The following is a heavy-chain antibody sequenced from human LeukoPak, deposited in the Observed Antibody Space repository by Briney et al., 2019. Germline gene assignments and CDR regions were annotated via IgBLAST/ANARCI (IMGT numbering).Heavy chain of an antibody. CDR2: IYYSGST. V-gene: IGHV4-59*12. CDR3: AREVYSNYRWFDP. D-gene: IGHD4-11*01. J-gene: IGHJ5*02. CDR1: GGSISSYY. Sequence: PSETLSLTCTVSGGSISSYYWSWIRQPPGKGLEWIGYIYYSGSTYYNPSLKSRVTISVDTSKNQFSLKLSSVTAADTAVYYCAREVYSNYRWFDPWGQGTLVTVSS.